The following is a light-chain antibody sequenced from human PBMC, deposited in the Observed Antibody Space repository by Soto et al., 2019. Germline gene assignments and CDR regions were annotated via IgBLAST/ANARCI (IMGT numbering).Light chain of an antibody. CDR2: DAS. Sequence: DIQMTQSPSTLSASVGDRVTITCRASQSISIWLAWYQQKPGQAPTLLIYDASSLESGVPSRFSGSGSGTEFTLTISRLQPDDFAGYYCQQYNSYSGTFGQGTKVEIK. CDR3: QQYNSYSGT. V-gene: IGKV1-5*01. J-gene: IGKJ1*01. CDR1: QSISIW.